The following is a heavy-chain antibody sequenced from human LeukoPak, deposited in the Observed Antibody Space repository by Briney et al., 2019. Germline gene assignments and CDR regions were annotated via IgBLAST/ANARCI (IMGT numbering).Heavy chain of an antibody. J-gene: IGHJ3*02. CDR1: GGSISSYY. Sequence: PSETLSLTCTVSGGSISSYYWSWIRQPPGKGLEWIGYIYYSGSTNYNPSLKSRVTISVDTSKNQFSLKLSSVTAADTAVYYCAREYYDILTGPYGAFDIWGQGTMVTVSS. CDR3: AREYYDILTGPYGAFDI. CDR2: IYYSGST. V-gene: IGHV4-59*01. D-gene: IGHD3-9*01.